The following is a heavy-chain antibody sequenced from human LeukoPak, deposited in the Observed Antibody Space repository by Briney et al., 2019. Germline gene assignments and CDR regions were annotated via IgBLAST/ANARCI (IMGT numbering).Heavy chain of an antibody. Sequence: ASVKVSCKASGYTFTGYYMHWVRQAPGQGLEWMGWINPNSGGTNYAQKFQGRVTMTRDTSISTAYMELSRLRSDDTAVYHCSTHTYGDYPDYWGQGTLVTVSS. V-gene: IGHV1-2*02. D-gene: IGHD4-17*01. CDR1: GYTFTGYY. CDR2: INPNSGGT. CDR3: STHTYGDYPDY. J-gene: IGHJ4*02.